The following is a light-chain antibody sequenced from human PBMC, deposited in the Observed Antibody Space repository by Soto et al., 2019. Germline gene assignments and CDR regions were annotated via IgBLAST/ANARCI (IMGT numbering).Light chain of an antibody. CDR1: SSDVGGYNY. Sequence: QSALTQPASVSGSPGQSITISCTGTSSDVGGYNYVSWYQQHPGKAPKLMIYEVSNRPSGVSNRFAGSKSGNTASLPISGLQAEDEADYYCSSYTSSSTLVGFGGGTKLTVL. V-gene: IGLV2-14*01. CDR2: EVS. CDR3: SSYTSSSTLVG. J-gene: IGLJ2*01.